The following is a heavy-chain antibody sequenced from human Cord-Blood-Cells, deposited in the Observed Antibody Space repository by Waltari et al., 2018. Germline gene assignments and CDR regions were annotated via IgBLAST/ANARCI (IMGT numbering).Heavy chain of an antibody. CDR1: GGSFSGYY. D-gene: IGHD3-16*02. V-gene: IGHV4-34*01. CDR2: INHSGST. Sequence: QVQLQQWGAGLLKPSETLSLTCAVYGGSFSGYYWSWICLRPGNGLEWIGEINHSGSTNYNQSLKSRVTISVDTSKNQFSLKLSSVTAADTAVYYCARGSYDYVWGSYRYTRRYFDYWGQGTLVTVSS. CDR3: ARGSYDYVWGSYRYTRRYFDY. J-gene: IGHJ4*02.